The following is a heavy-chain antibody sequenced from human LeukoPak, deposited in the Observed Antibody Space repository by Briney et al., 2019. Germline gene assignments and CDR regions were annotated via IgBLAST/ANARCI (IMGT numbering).Heavy chain of an antibody. CDR3: ARFFPYYFDY. Sequence: SXXLSLTCTVAGGSISSGSYDWGWIRQPAGKGLEWIGRIYTSGSTNYNPSLKSRFTISVDTSKNQFSLKLSSVTAADTAVYYCARFFPYYFDYWGQGTLVTVSS. J-gene: IGHJ4*02. V-gene: IGHV4-61*02. CDR1: GGSISSGSYD. CDR2: IYTSGST.